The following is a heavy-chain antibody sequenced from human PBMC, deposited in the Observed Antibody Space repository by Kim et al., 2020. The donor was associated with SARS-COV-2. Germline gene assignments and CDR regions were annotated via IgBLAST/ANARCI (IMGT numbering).Heavy chain of an antibody. D-gene: IGHD3-10*01. V-gene: IGHV5-10-1*01. Sequence: GESLKISCKGSGYSFTSYWISWVRQMPGKGLEWMGRIDPSDSYTNYSPSFQGHVTISADKSISTAYLQWSSLKASDTAMYYCARHGGGNGEFDAFDIWGQGTMVTVSS. CDR3: ARHGGGNGEFDAFDI. J-gene: IGHJ3*02. CDR1: GYSFTSYW. CDR2: IDPSDSYT.